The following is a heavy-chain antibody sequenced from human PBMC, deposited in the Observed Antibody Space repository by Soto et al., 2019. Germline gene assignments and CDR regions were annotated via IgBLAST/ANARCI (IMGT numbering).Heavy chain of an antibody. J-gene: IGHJ4*02. CDR3: ARVGCSGGSCYAAYFDY. CDR1: GCSISSYY. D-gene: IGHD2-15*01. Sequence: XETLSLTCTVSGCSISSYYWSWIRQPPGKGLEWIGYIYYSGSTNYNPSLKSRVTISVDTSKNQFSLKLSSVTAADTAVYYCARVGCSGGSCYAAYFDYWGQGTLVTVSS. V-gene: IGHV4-59*01. CDR2: IYYSGST.